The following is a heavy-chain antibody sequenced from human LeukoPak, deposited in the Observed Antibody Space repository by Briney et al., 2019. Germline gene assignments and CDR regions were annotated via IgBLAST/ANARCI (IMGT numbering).Heavy chain of an antibody. Sequence: SETLSLTCTVSGGSISGPYWSWVRQPPGKGLEWIGDVYYSGSAHQNPSLKSRVTISVDTSKNQFSLKLRSVTAADTAVYYCARVMGDLASLYHMDVWGKGTTVTVSS. CDR2: VYYSGSA. J-gene: IGHJ6*03. D-gene: IGHD3-16*01. CDR3: ARVMGDLASLYHMDV. V-gene: IGHV4-59*11. CDR1: GGSISGPY.